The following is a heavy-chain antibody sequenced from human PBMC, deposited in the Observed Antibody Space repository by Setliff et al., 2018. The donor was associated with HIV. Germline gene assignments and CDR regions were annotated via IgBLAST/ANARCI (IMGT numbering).Heavy chain of an antibody. CDR1: GGSISSYY. V-gene: IGHV4-59*08. CDR3: ASLDGSESPYIYYYIDV. CDR2: IYYSGST. D-gene: IGHD3-10*01. J-gene: IGHJ6*03. Sequence: SETLSLTCTVSGGSISSYYWSWIRQPPGKGLEWIGYIYYSGSTYYNPSLKSRVTISVDTSKNQISLKLSSVTAADTAVYYCASLDGSESPYIYYYIDVWGEGTAVTVSS.